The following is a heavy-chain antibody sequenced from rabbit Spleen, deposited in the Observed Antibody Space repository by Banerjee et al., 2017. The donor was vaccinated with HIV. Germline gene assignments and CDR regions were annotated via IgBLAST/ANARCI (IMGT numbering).Heavy chain of an antibody. D-gene: IGHD4-1*01. CDR3: ARDGSGWGANFNL. J-gene: IGHJ4*01. CDR2: IYVGSSGST. CDR1: GFSFSSGGD. Sequence: QEQLVESGGGLVQPEGSLTLTCTASGFSFSSGGDIVWVRQAPGKGLECIACIYVGSSGSTYYASWAKGRFTISRTSSTTVTLQMTSLTAADMATYFCARDGSGWGANFNLWGPGTLVTVS. V-gene: IGHV1S45*01.